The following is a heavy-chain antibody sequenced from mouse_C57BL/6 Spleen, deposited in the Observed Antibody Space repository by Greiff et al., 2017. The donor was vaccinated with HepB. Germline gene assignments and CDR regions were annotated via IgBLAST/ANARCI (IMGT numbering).Heavy chain of an antibody. V-gene: IGHV1-81*01. CDR3: ARGTTVVGGDWYFDV. Sequence: VQRVESGAELARPGASVKLSCKASGYTFTSYGISWVKQRTGQGLEWIGEIYPRSGNTYYNEKFKGKATLTADKSSSTAYMELRSLTSEDSAVYFCARGTTVVGGDWYFDVWGTGTTVTVSS. CDR1: GYTFTSYG. CDR2: IYPRSGNT. J-gene: IGHJ1*03. D-gene: IGHD1-1*01.